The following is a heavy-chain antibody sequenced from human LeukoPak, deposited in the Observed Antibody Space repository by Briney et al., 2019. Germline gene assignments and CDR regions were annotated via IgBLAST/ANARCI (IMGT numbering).Heavy chain of an antibody. Sequence: ASVKVSFKASGGTFSSYAISWVRQPPGQGLEWMGGIIPIFGTANYAQKFQGRVTITTDESTSTAYMELNSLRSEDTAVYYCATTTATLLDFDYWGQGTLVTVSS. V-gene: IGHV1-69*05. CDR1: GGTFSSYA. D-gene: IGHD2-15*01. J-gene: IGHJ4*02. CDR3: ATTTATLLDFDY. CDR2: IIPIFGTA.